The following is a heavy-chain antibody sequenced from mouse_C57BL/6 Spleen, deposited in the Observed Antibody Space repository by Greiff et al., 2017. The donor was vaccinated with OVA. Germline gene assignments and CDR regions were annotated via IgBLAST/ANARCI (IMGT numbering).Heavy chain of an antibody. D-gene: IGHD2-4*01. J-gene: IGHJ3*01. Sequence: VKLMESGPELVKPGASVKISCKASGYAFSSSWMNWVKQRPGKGLEWIGRIYPGDGDTNYNGKFKGKATLTADKSSSTAYMQLSSLTSEDSAVYFCASAGDYDGGGRFAYWGQGTLVTVSA. CDR2: IYPGDGDT. CDR3: ASAGDYDGGGRFAY. CDR1: GYAFSSSW. V-gene: IGHV1-82*01.